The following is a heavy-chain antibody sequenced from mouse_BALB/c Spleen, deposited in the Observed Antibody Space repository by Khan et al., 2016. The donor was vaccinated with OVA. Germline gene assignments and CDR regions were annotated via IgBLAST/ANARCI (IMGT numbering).Heavy chain of an antibody. CDR2: INPHIGET. CDR3: ARKDGSDFDY. D-gene: IGHD1-1*01. V-gene: IGHV1-20*02. Sequence: EVQLQQSGPELVKPGASVKISCKASGYSFTGYFMNWVMQSHGQSLEWIGRINPHIGETFYNQKFKDKATLTVDESSTTAHMELRSLSSEDAAVEYCARKDGSDFDYWSQGTTLTVAS. CDR1: GYSFTGYF. J-gene: IGHJ2*01.